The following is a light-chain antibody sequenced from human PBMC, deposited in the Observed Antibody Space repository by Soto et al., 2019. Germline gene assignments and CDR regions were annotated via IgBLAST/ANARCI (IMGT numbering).Light chain of an antibody. CDR3: SSYARSNTPYV. CDR2: EVT. CDR1: SGDIGGYDY. J-gene: IGLJ1*01. Sequence: QCALNQPPSASGSPGQSGTISCTGTSGDIGGYDYVSWYQQHAGKAPKLMIYEVTKGPLGVPDRFSGSKSGNTASLTVSGLQAEDEADYYCSSYARSNTPYVFGTGTKVTVL. V-gene: IGLV2-8*01.